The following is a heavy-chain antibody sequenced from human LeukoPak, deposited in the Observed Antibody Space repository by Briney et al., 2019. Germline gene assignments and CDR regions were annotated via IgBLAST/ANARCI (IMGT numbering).Heavy chain of an antibody. CDR2: IYPGDSDT. D-gene: IGHD4-17*01. CDR3: ARPRYGDDYYYYMDV. J-gene: IGHJ6*03. Sequence: GESLKISCKGSGYSFTSYWIGWVRQMPGKGLEWMGIIYPGDSDTRYSPSFQGQVTISADKSTSTAYLQWSSLKASDTAMYYCARPRYGDDYYYYMDVWGKGTTVTVSS. V-gene: IGHV5-51*01. CDR1: GYSFTSYW.